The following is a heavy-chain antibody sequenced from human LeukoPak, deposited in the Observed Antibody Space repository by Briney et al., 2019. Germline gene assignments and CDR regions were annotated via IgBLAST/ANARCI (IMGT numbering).Heavy chain of an antibody. CDR3: ARAGMDGRGYYQGFDY. J-gene: IGHJ4*02. V-gene: IGHV3-11*04. Sequence: SGGSLRLSCAASGFTFSDYFMGWVRQAPGKGLEWVSYITNNGRKTYYADSMKGRFTVSRDNAKNSLFLQMNSLRAEDTALYYCARAGMDGRGYYQGFDYWGQGTLATVSS. CDR1: GFTFSDYF. D-gene: IGHD3-22*01. CDR2: ITNNGRKT.